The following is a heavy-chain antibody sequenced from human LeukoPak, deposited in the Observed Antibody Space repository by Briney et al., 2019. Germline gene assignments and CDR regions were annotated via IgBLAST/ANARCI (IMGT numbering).Heavy chain of an antibody. V-gene: IGHV4-39*07. CDR1: GGSISSSSYY. J-gene: IGHJ3*02. D-gene: IGHD3-10*01. CDR3: AREPYYYGSGSYYNGAFDI. CDR2: IYYSGST. Sequence: SETLSLTCTVSGGSISSSSYYWGWIRQPPGKGLEWIGSIYYSGSTYYNPSLKSRVTISVDTSKNQFSLKLSSVTAADTAVYYCAREPYYYGSGSYYNGAFDIWGQGTMVTVSS.